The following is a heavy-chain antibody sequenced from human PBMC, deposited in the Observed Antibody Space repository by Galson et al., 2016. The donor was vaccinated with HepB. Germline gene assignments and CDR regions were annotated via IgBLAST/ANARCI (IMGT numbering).Heavy chain of an antibody. D-gene: IGHD3-3*01. J-gene: IGHJ6*02. V-gene: IGHV3-53*01. CDR3: ARVLGVSGYYYYYYGMDV. CDR1: GFTVSSKY. CDR2: IYSGGNT. Sequence: SLRLSCAASGFTVSSKYMSWVRQAPGKGLEWVSVIYSGGNTDYADSVKGRFTISRDNSKNTLYLQRKRLRVEDTAVYYCARVLGVSGYYYYYYGMDVWGQGTTVTVSS.